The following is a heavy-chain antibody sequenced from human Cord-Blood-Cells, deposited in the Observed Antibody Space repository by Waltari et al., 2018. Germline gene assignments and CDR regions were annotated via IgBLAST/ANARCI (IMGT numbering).Heavy chain of an antibody. CDR2: INHRGST. CDR3: ARVDCSSTSCYKNGFDP. Sequence: QVQLQQWGAGLLKPSETLSLTCAVYGGSFSGYSWSWIRQPPGKGLEWIGEINHRGSTNYNPSLKSRVTISVDTSKNQFSLKLSAVTAADTAVYYCARVDCSSTSCYKNGFDPWGQGTLVTVSS. CDR1: GGSFSGYS. D-gene: IGHD2-2*02. J-gene: IGHJ5*02. V-gene: IGHV4-34*01.